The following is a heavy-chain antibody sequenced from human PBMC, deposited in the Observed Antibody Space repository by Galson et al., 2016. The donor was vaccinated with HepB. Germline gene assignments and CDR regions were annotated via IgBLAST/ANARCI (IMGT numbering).Heavy chain of an antibody. V-gene: IGHV4-31*03. J-gene: IGHJ4*02. CDR2: IYYSGAT. D-gene: IGHD3-22*01. CDR1: AASVGSGGFY. CDR3: ARAAYDTSGYYYFDN. Sequence: TLSLTCSVSAASVGSGGFYWTWIRQHPGKGLEWIGYIYYSGATYYNPSLVSRITISLDASQNQFSLEINSITAADTAVYYCARAAYDTSGYYYFDNWGQGTLVTVSS.